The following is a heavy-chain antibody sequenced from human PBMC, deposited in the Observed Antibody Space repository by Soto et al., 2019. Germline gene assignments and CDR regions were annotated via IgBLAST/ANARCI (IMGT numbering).Heavy chain of an antibody. V-gene: IGHV4-30-4*01. CDR2: IYYSGRT. CDR3: GRGIAVAGTVSFDY. D-gene: IGHD6-19*01. CDR1: GGSISSGDYY. J-gene: IGHJ4*02. Sequence: QVQLQESGPGLVKPSQTLSLTCTVSGGSISSGDYYWSWIRQPPGKGLEWIGYIYYSGRTYYSPSPKRRVTISVDTSKNEFSLKLSSVTAADTSVYDCGRGIAVAGTVSFDYWGQGTLVTVSS.